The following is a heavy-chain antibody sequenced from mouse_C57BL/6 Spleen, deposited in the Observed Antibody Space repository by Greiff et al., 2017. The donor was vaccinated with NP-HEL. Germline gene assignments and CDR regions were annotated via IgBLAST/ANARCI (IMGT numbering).Heavy chain of an antibody. CDR1: GYTFTSYW. D-gene: IGHD1-1*01. Sequence: VKLQQPGTELVKPGASVKLSCKASGYTFTSYWMHWVKQRPGQGLEWIGNINPSNGGTNYNEKFKSKATLTVDKSSSTAYMQLSSLTSEDSAVYYCARLGTTVVDYYAMDYWGQGTSVTVSS. CDR2: INPSNGGT. CDR3: ARLGTTVVDYYAMDY. V-gene: IGHV1-53*01. J-gene: IGHJ4*01.